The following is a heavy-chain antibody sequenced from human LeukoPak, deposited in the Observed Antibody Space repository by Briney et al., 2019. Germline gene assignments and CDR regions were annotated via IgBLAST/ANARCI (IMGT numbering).Heavy chain of an antibody. D-gene: IGHD3-10*01. J-gene: IGHJ4*02. CDR3: AKGHGGVYPDGSGIRY. Sequence: PGGSLRLSCAASGFTFSSYGMHWVRQAPGKGLEWVAFIRYDGSNKYYADSVKGRFTISRDNSKNTLYLQMNSLRAEDTAVYYCAKGHGGVYPDGSGIRYWGQGTLVTVSS. CDR1: GFTFSSYG. V-gene: IGHV3-30*02. CDR2: IRYDGSNK.